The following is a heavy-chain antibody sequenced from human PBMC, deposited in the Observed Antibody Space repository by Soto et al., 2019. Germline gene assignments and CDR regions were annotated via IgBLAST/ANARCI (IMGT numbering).Heavy chain of an antibody. V-gene: IGHV3-7*03. J-gene: IGHJ4*02. CDR3: VRVGRLGGY. CDR1: GSTFGLFW. D-gene: IGHD3-16*01. Sequence: EVQLVESGGGLFQLGGSLRLPFAASGSTFGLFWMIWVRQAPGKGLEWVANIKEDGSEKYYVDSVKGRFTISRDNANNSLYLQTNSLRAEDTAVYYCVRVGRLGGYWGQGTLVTVSS. CDR2: IKEDGSEK.